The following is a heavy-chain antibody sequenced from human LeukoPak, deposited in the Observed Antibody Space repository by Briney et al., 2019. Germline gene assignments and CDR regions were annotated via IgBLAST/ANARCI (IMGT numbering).Heavy chain of an antibody. J-gene: IGHJ3*02. D-gene: IGHD5-18*01. V-gene: IGHV4-59*08. CDR3: ARRSYSYGYWAFDI. CDR1: GGPISSYY. CDR2: IYYSGST. Sequence: SETLSLTFTVSGGPISSYYWSWIRQPPGKGLEWIGYIYYSGSTNYNPSLKSRVTISVDTSKNQFSLKLSSVTAADTAVYYCARRSYSYGYWAFDIWGQGTMVTVSS.